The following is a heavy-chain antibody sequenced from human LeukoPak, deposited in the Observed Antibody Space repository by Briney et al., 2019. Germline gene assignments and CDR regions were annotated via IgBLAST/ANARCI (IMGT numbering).Heavy chain of an antibody. Sequence: SVKVSCKASGGTFSSYAISWVRQAPGQGLEWMGGIIPIFGTANYAQKFQGRVTITADESTSTAYMELSSLRSEDTAVYYCVRDRNNWNDGHHLDYWGQGTLVTVSS. V-gene: IGHV1-69*01. CDR1: GGTFSSYA. CDR2: IIPIFGTA. J-gene: IGHJ4*02. CDR3: VRDRNNWNDGHHLDY. D-gene: IGHD1-20*01.